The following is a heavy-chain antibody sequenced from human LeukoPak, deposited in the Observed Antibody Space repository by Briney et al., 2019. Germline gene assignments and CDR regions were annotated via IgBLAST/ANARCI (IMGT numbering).Heavy chain of an antibody. Sequence: PGGSLRLSCAASGFTFSSYSMNWVRQAPGKGLEWVSSISSSSSYIYYADSVKGRFIISRDNAKNSLYLQMNSLRAEDTAVYYCARVSGSYYAVLSYFDYWGQGTLVTVSS. CDR1: GFTFSSYS. J-gene: IGHJ4*02. CDR3: ARVSGSYYAVLSYFDY. V-gene: IGHV3-21*01. D-gene: IGHD1-26*01. CDR2: ISSSSSYI.